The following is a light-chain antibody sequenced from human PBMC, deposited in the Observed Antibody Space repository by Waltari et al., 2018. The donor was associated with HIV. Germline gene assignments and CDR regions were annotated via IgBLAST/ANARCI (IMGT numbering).Light chain of an antibody. Sequence: QSVLTQPPSASGTPGQRVTISCSGSSSNIGNNNVYWYRQLPGLAPRLLIYRNNQRPSGVPDRFSGSKSGTSASLAISGLRSEDEADYYCQSYDSSLRGILFGGGTKLTVL. CDR2: RNN. V-gene: IGLV1-47*01. J-gene: IGLJ2*01. CDR1: SSNIGNNN. CDR3: QSYDSSLRGIL.